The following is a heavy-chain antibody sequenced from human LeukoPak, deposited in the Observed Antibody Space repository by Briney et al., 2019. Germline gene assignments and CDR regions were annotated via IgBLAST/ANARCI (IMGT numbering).Heavy chain of an antibody. CDR3: TRGGYSSPNRMDY. CDR2: VYYKGHT. CDR1: GGSTSGYF. Sequence: SETLSLTCSVSGGSTSGYFWTWIRQPPGKGPEWIGYVYYKGHTNYNPSLKSRVTISVDTSKNQFSLKLSSVTAADTAVYYCTRGGYSSPNRMDYWGQGTLVTVSS. J-gene: IGHJ4*02. D-gene: IGHD6-13*01. V-gene: IGHV4-59*01.